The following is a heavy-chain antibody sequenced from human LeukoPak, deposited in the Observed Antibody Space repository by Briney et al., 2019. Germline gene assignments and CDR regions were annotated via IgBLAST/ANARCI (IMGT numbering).Heavy chain of an antibody. CDR1: GYSISSGYY. J-gene: IGHJ2*01. CDR2: IYHSGST. CDR3: ARDTPDYGGVALWYFDL. Sequence: SETLSLTCTVSGYSISSGYYWGWIRQPPGKGLEWIGSIYHSGSTYYNPSLKGRVTISVDTSKNQFSLKLSSVTAADTAVYYCARDTPDYGGVALWYFDLWGRGTLVTVSS. D-gene: IGHD4-23*01. V-gene: IGHV4-38-2*02.